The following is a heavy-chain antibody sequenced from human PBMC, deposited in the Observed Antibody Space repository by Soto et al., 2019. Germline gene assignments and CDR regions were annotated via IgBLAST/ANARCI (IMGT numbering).Heavy chain of an antibody. V-gene: IGHV2-5*01. CDR1: GFSLSTSGVG. D-gene: IGHD2-15*01. CDR2: IYWNDDK. CDR3: AHRWWSNWFDP. Sequence: QITLKESGPTLVKPTQPLTLTCTFSGFSLSTSGVGVGWIRQPPGKALEWLALIYWNDDKRYSPSLKSRLTITKDTSKNQVVLTMTNMDPVDTATYYCAHRWWSNWFDPWGQGTLVTVSS. J-gene: IGHJ5*02.